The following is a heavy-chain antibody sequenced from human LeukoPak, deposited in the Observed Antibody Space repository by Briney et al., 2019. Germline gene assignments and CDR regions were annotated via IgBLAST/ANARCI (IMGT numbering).Heavy chain of an antibody. CDR3: ARVDRYGSGSYISDY. CDR2: INPNSGDT. CDR1: GYTFTGYH. J-gene: IGHJ4*02. Sequence: ASVKVSCKASGYTFTGYHMHWVRRAPGQGLEWMGRINPNSGDTNYAQKFQGRVTMTRDTSISTAYMELSRLRSDDTAVYYCARVDRYGSGSYISDYWGQGTLVTVSS. D-gene: IGHD3-10*01. V-gene: IGHV1-2*06.